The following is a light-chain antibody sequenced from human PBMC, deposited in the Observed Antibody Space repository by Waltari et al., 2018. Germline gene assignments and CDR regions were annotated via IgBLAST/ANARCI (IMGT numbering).Light chain of an antibody. V-gene: IGKV3-11*01. Sequence: EIVLTQSPATLSLSPGERATLSCRASQSVSSYLAWYQQKPGQAPRLLIDDASNRATGIPARFSGSGSGTAFTLTISSLEPEDFAVYYCQQRSNSWTFGQGTKVEIK. CDR1: QSVSSY. CDR3: QQRSNSWT. J-gene: IGKJ1*01. CDR2: DAS.